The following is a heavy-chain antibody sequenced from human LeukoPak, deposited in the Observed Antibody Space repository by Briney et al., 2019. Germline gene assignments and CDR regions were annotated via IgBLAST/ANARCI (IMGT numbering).Heavy chain of an antibody. D-gene: IGHD1-26*01. Sequence: ASETLSLTCSVSGGFASSYYWSWIRQPPGKGLEWIGHIYYSGSTNYNPYLKSRVTISVDTSKKQISLKLSSVTAADTAVYYCARGSTTSAWFLDLWGRGTLVTVSS. CDR2: IYYSGST. J-gene: IGHJ2*01. CDR3: ARGSTTSAWFLDL. CDR1: GGFASSYY. V-gene: IGHV4-59*02.